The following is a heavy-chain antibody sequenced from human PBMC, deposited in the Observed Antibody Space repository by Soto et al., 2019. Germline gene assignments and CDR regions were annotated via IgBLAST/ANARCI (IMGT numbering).Heavy chain of an antibody. Sequence: QITLKESGPTLVKPTQTLTLTCTFSGFSLSTSGVGVGWIRQPPGKALEWLAVIHWNDDNHYSPSLTSRLTITKDTSKNQVVLTTTNMDPVDTATYYCAYRRVAVGLNYWGQGTLVTVSS. CDR2: IHWNDDN. D-gene: IGHD6-19*01. CDR3: AYRRVAVGLNY. J-gene: IGHJ4*02. V-gene: IGHV2-5*01. CDR1: GFSLSTSGVG.